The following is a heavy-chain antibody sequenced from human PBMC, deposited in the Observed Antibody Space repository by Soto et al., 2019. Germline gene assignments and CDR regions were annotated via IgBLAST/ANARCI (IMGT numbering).Heavy chain of an antibody. Sequence: PVESLKISCKGSGYRFTSSCIGWVRQIPWKGLEWMGIIYPGDSDTRYSPSFQGQVTISADKSISTAYLQWSSLKASDTAMYYCARLGSGWQSYYYGMEVWGQGKTVTVSS. V-gene: IGHV5-51*01. CDR1: GYRFTSSC. J-gene: IGHJ6*02. CDR3: ARLGSGWQSYYYGMEV. CDR2: IYPGDSDT. D-gene: IGHD6-19*01.